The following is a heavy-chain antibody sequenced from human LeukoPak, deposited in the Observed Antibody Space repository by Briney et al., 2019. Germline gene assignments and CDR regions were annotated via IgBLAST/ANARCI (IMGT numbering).Heavy chain of an antibody. J-gene: IGHJ3*02. D-gene: IGHD1-26*01. V-gene: IGHV3-9*01. CDR2: ISWNSGSI. CDR1: GFTLCDYS. CDR3: AKDGGSYNLYAFNI. Sequence: GGGLRLSCAASGFTLCDYSMHWVREAPREGLEWGSGISWNSGSIGYADSVKGRFTISRDNAKNSLYLQMNSLRAEDTALYYCAKDGGSYNLYAFNIWGQGTMVTVSS.